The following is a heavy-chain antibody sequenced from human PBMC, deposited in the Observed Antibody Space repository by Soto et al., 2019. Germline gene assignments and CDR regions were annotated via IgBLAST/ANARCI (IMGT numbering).Heavy chain of an antibody. CDR2: IWYDGNDK. D-gene: IGHD6-6*01. CDR1: GFTFSSYG. V-gene: IGHV3-33*01. J-gene: IGHJ4*02. CDR3: ARDRHSSSSGYFEY. Sequence: QVQLVESGGGVVQPGRSLRRSCAASGFTFSSYGMHWVRQAPGKGLEWVAVIWYDGNDKYYADFVKGRFTISRDNAKNTVSLQMNSLRAEDTAVYYCARDRHSSSSGYFEYWGQGTLVTVSS.